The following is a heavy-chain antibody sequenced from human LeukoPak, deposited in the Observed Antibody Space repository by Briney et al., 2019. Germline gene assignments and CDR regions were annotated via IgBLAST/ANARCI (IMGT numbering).Heavy chain of an antibody. J-gene: IGHJ4*02. CDR2: ISGSGGST. D-gene: IGHD3-3*01. Sequence: GGSLRLSCAASGFTFSSYAMCWVRQAPGKGLEWVSAISGSGGSTYYADSVKGRFTISRDNSKNTLYLQMNSLRAEDTAVYYCAKGGLNDFWSGYTYWGQGTLVTVSS. V-gene: IGHV3-23*01. CDR1: GFTFSSYA. CDR3: AKGGLNDFWSGYTY.